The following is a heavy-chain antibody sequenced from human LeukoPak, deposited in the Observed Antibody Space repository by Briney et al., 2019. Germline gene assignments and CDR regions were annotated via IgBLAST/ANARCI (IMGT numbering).Heavy chain of an antibody. CDR2: IMPLFGTA. D-gene: IGHD3-22*01. Sequence: GASVKVSCKTSGGTFNNSAISWVRQAPGQGLEWPGGIMPLFGTAGYAQKFQGRVTITKDESTRTVYLELTSLTSDDTAVYYCARDPSTYYYDSSGYYEYNWFDPWGQGTLVTVSS. CDR3: ARDPSTYYYDSSGYYEYNWFDP. V-gene: IGHV1-69*05. CDR1: GGTFNNSA. J-gene: IGHJ5*02.